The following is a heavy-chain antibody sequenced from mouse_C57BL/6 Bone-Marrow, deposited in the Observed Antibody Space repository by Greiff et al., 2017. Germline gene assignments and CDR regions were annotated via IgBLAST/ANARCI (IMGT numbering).Heavy chain of an antibody. V-gene: IGHV1-81*01. J-gene: IGHJ2*01. CDR1: GYTFTSYG. D-gene: IGHD2-5*01. Sequence: QVQLQQSGAELARPGASVKLSCKASGYTFTSYGISWVQQRPGQGLEWIGEIYPRSGNTYYNAKFKGKATLTADKSSSTAYMELRSLTSEDSAVYFCARSYYSNYEGLDYWGKGTTRTVSS. CDR3: ARSYYSNYEGLDY. CDR2: IYPRSGNT.